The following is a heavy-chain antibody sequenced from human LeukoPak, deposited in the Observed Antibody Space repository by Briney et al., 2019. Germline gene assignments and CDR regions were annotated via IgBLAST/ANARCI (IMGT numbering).Heavy chain of an antibody. Sequence: GGSLRLSCAASGFTFSNYNMNWVRQTPGKGLEWVSYISSGGNTIYYADSVKGRFTISRDNAKNSLYLQMSSLRAEDMAVYYCARDTDCGGDCYAVHDAFDIWGQGTMVTVSS. J-gene: IGHJ3*02. CDR1: GFTFSNYN. CDR2: ISSGGNTI. D-gene: IGHD2-21*01. V-gene: IGHV3-48*01. CDR3: ARDTDCGGDCYAVHDAFDI.